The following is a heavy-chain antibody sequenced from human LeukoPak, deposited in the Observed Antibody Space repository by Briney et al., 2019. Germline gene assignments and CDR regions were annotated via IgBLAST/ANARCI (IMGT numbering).Heavy chain of an antibody. J-gene: IGHJ3*02. CDR2: IYYSGST. Sequence: SETLSLTCTVSGDSISSSSYYWAWIRQPPGKGLEWIGTIYYSGSTYYSPSLKSRVAISVDTSKNQFSLKLSSVTAADTAVYYCAGGPYYYDSSGYYYYAFDIWGQGTMVTVSS. CDR3: AGGPYYYDSSGYYYYAFDI. V-gene: IGHV4-39*01. D-gene: IGHD3-22*01. CDR1: GDSISSSSYY.